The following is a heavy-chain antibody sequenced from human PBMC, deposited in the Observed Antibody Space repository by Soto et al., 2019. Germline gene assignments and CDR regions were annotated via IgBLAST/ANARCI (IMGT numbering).Heavy chain of an antibody. D-gene: IGHD6-13*01. Sequence: VQLQESGPGLVKPSQTLSLTCTVSGGSISSGGYFWSWIRQHPGKGLEWIGNIYYSGRTNYNPSLDSRVAISVDTSKIQFTLKVSSVTAADTAMYYFARFAKEENPKFEPWYAFDFWGQGTLVTVSS. J-gene: IGHJ4*02. CDR2: IYYSGRT. CDR3: ARFAKEENPKFEPWYAFDF. CDR1: GGSISSGGYF. V-gene: IGHV4-31*03.